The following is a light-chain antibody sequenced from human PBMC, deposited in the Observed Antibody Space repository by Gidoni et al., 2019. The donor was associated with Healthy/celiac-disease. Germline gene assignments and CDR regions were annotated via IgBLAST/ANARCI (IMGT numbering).Light chain of an antibody. CDR2: KAS. V-gene: IGKV1-5*03. J-gene: IGKJ3*01. Sequence: DIQMTQSPSTLSASVGDRVTSTCRASQSISSWLAWYQQKPGKAPKLLIYKASSLESGVPSRFSGRGSGTEFTLTISSLQPDDFATYYCQQYNSYPSFXPXTKVDIK. CDR1: QSISSW. CDR3: QQYNSYPS.